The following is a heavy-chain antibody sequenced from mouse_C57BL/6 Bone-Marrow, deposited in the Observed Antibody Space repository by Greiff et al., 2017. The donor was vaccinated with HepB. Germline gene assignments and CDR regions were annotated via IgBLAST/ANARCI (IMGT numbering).Heavy chain of an antibody. CDR1: GYSITSGYY. Sequence: ESGPGLVKPSQSLSLTCSVTGYSITSGYYWNWSRQFPGNKLEWMGYISYDGSNNYNPSLKNRISITRDTSKNQFFLKLNSVTTEDTATYYCARGGDSTVVLDYWGQGTTLTVSS. J-gene: IGHJ2*01. CDR2: ISYDGSN. D-gene: IGHD1-1*01. V-gene: IGHV3-6*01. CDR3: ARGGDSTVVLDY.